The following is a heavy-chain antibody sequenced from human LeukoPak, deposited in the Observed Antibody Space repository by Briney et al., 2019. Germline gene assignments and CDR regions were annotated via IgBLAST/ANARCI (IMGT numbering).Heavy chain of an antibody. CDR1: GGSISSSSYY. D-gene: IGHD6-13*01. Sequence: SETLSLTCTVSGGSISSSSYYWGWIRQPPGKGLEWIGSIYYSGSTYYSPSLKSRVTISVDTSRNQFSLKLNSVTAADTAVYYCARHRIPAADDAFDIWGQGTMVTVSS. J-gene: IGHJ3*02. CDR3: ARHRIPAADDAFDI. CDR2: IYYSGST. V-gene: IGHV4-39*01.